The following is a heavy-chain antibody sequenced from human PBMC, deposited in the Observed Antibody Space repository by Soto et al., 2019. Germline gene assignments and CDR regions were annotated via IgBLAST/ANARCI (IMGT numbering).Heavy chain of an antibody. CDR2: INAGNGNT. J-gene: IGHJ3*02. CDR3: ASPARSYIGGGFDI. V-gene: IGHV1-3*01. CDR1: GYSFTSYA. D-gene: IGHD2-15*01. Sequence: VASVKVSCKASGYSFTSYAMHWVRQAPGQRLEWMGWINAGNGNTKYSQRFQGRVAITRDTSASTAYMELSSLRSEDTAVYFCASPARSYIGGGFDIWGQGTMVTVS.